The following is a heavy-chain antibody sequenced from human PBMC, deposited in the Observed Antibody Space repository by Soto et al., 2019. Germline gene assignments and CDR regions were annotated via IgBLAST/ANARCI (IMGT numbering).Heavy chain of an antibody. CDR1: GYSFTSYW. V-gene: IGHV5-10-1*01. D-gene: IGHD1-7*01. J-gene: IGHJ6*02. CDR3: ARHPATTFSYYYYGMDV. Sequence: GESLKISCKGSGYSFTSYWISWVRQMPGKXLEWMGRIDPSDSYTNYSPSFQGHVTISADKSISTAYLQWSSLKASDTAMYYCARHPATTFSYYYYGMDVWGQGTTVTVSS. CDR2: IDPSDSYT.